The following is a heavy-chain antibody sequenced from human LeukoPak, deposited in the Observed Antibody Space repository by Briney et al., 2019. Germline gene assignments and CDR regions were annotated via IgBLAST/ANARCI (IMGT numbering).Heavy chain of an antibody. Sequence: GGPLRLSCAASGFTFSRYGMHWVRQAPGKGLECVAVVSHDVNEQYYRDSVKGRFTVSRDNSKSTLYLQMNSLRLEDTAVYYCVRDGGGGYNQIDYWGQGILVTVSS. D-gene: IGHD6-25*01. V-gene: IGHV3-30*07. CDR3: VRDGGGGYNQIDY. J-gene: IGHJ4*02. CDR2: VSHDVNEQ. CDR1: GFTFSRYG.